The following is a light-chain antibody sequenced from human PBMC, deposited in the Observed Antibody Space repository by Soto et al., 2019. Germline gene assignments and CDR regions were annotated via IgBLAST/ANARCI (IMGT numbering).Light chain of an antibody. CDR1: QSVSSN. CDR2: DAS. V-gene: IGKV3-15*01. CDR3: QQYNNWPIT. J-gene: IGKJ5*01. Sequence: EIVITHYRATRLLSPVESATLSCRASQSVSSNLAWHQQKPGQAPRILMYDASTRATGISARFSGSGSRTEFTLTFSSLQSQDFAVYYCQQYNNWPITFGQGTRLEIK.